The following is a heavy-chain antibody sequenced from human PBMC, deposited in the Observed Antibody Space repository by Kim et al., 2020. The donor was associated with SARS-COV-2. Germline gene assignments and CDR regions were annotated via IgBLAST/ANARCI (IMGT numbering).Heavy chain of an antibody. CDR3: ARVSVRRAAAGTFDY. Sequence: VSVKSRITINPDTSKNQCSLQLNSVTPEDTAVYYCARVSVRRAAAGTFDYWGQGTLVTVSS. D-gene: IGHD6-13*01. J-gene: IGHJ4*02. V-gene: IGHV6-1*01.